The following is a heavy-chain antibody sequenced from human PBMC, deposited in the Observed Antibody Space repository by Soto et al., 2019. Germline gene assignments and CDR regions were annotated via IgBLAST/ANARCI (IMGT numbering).Heavy chain of an antibody. CDR2: ISSSSSYI. CDR1: GFPFSSYS. D-gene: IGHD5-18*01. V-gene: IGHV3-21*01. Sequence: GGSLRLSCAASGFPFSSYSMNWVRQATGKGLEWVSSISSSSSYIYYADSVKGRFTISRDNAKNSLYLQMNSLRAEDTAVYYCARDQPGYSYGYGLGYWGQGTLVTVSS. CDR3: ARDQPGYSYGYGLGY. J-gene: IGHJ4*02.